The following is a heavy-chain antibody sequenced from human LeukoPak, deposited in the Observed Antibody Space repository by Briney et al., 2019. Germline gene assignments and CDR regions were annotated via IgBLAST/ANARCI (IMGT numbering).Heavy chain of an antibody. CDR3: AKDRPGVEGVTVWAFDI. Sequence: SGGSLRLSCAASGFTFRTYAMSWVRQAPGKGLEWVTAIRDSGDSTYYADSVKGRFTISRDNSKNTLYLQMNNLRAEDTAVYYCAKDRPGVEGVTVWAFDIWGQGTMVTVSS. J-gene: IGHJ3*02. CDR1: GFTFRTYA. D-gene: IGHD3-10*01. V-gene: IGHV3-23*01. CDR2: IRDSGDST.